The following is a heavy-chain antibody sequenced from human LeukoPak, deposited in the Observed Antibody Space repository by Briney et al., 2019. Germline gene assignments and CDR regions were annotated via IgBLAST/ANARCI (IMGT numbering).Heavy chain of an antibody. Sequence: AGGSLRLSCAASGFTFSSYAMSWVRQAPGKGLEWVSGISESGGNTYYADSVKGRFTSSRDNSGNTLTLQMNSLRGEDTAVYYCARIRDSSVGSRGFDLWGQGTLVTVSS. CDR1: GFTFSSYA. D-gene: IGHD6-6*01. CDR3: ARIRDSSVGSRGFDL. V-gene: IGHV3-23*01. CDR2: ISESGGNT. J-gene: IGHJ5*02.